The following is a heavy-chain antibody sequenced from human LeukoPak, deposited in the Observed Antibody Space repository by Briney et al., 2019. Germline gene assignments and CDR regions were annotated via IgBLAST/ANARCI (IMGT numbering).Heavy chain of an antibody. D-gene: IGHD3-22*01. V-gene: IGHV4-59*01. J-gene: IGHJ3*02. CDR2: IYYSGGT. CDR1: GGSISSCY. Sequence: PSETLSLTWTVSGGSISSCYWSWIRQPPGKGLEWIGYIYYSGGTNYNPSLKSRVTISVDTSKNQFSLKLSSVTAADTAVYYCARVGYYYDSSGYYFHAFDIWGQGTMVTVSS. CDR3: ARVGYYYDSSGYYFHAFDI.